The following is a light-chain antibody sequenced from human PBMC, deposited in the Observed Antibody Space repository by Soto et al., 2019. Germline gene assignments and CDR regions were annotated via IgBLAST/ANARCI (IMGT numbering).Light chain of an antibody. CDR1: SSDVGSYNL. V-gene: IGLV2-23*02. J-gene: IGLJ1*01. CDR2: EVS. Sequence: QSALTQPASVSGSPGQSNTISCTGTSSDVGSYNLVSWYQQHPGKAPKLMIYEVSKRPSGVSNRFSGSKSGNTASLTISELQAEDEADYYCCSYAGSSTPLIFGTGTKLTVL. CDR3: CSYAGSSTPLI.